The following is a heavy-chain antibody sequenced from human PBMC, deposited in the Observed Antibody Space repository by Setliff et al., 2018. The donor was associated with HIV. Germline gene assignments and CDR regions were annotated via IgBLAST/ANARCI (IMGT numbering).Heavy chain of an antibody. CDR1: GGSISSYY. CDR2: IYSTGYT. CDR3: ARHPREEPQRNYKFDS. V-gene: IGHV4-4*07. D-gene: IGHD1-7*01. Sequence: SETLSLTCTVSGGSISSYYWSWIRQPAGKGLEWIGRIYSTGYTNYHPSLKTRATISLDTSKSQFSLRLTSVTATDTAIYYCARHPREEPQRNYKFDSWGQGTLVTVSS. J-gene: IGHJ4*02.